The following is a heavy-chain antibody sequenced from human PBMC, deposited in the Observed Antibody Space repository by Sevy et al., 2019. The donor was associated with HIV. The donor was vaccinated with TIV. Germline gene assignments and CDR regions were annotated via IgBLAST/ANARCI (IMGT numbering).Heavy chain of an antibody. Sequence: GGSLRLSCAASGFSFSTHGMNWVRQAPGKGLEWVSYISSSSSTIYYTDSVKGRFTISRDNAKNSLYLQMNSLRDEDTAVYYCARKMVRGYGMDVWGQGTTVTVSS. D-gene: IGHD3-10*01. CDR2: ISSSSSTI. CDR1: GFSFSTHG. J-gene: IGHJ6*02. CDR3: ARKMVRGYGMDV. V-gene: IGHV3-48*02.